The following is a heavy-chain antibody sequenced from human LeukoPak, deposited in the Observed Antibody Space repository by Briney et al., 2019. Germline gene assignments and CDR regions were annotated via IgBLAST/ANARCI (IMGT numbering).Heavy chain of an antibody. V-gene: IGHV3-9*01. CDR2: ISWNSGNI. J-gene: IGHJ4*02. CDR1: GFTFDDYA. CDR3: AKGSYGSGSYVDY. Sequence: GGSLRLSCAASGFTFDDYAMHWVRQAPGKGLEWVSGISWNSGNIGYEDSVKGRFTISRDNAKNSLYLQMNSLRAEDTALYYCAKGSYGSGSYVDYWGQGTLITVSS. D-gene: IGHD3-10*01.